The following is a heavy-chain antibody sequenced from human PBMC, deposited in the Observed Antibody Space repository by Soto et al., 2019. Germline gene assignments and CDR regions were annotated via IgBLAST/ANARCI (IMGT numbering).Heavy chain of an antibody. CDR1: GGSISSYY. CDR3: AREVATWPSLFDP. Sequence: PSETLSLTCTVSGGSISSYYWSWIRQPPGKGLEWIGYIYYSGSTNYNPSLKSRVTISVDTSKNQFSLKLSSVTAADTAVYYCAREVATWPSLFDPWGQGTLVTVS. J-gene: IGHJ5*02. CDR2: IYYSGST. D-gene: IGHD5-12*01. V-gene: IGHV4-59*01.